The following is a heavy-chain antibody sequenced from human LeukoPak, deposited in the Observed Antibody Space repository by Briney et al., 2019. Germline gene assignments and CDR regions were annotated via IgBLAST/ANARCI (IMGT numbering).Heavy chain of an antibody. CDR1: GFAFRNYW. D-gene: IGHD2-2*01. Sequence: PGGSLRLSCAASGFAFRNYWMHWVRHAPGKGLVWVSRIKGDGSGPIYADSVKGRFTISRDNAKNSLYLQMNSLRDEDTAVYYCARVPERRVCSSTSCRQFHPNDYWGQGTLVTVSS. J-gene: IGHJ4*02. V-gene: IGHV3-74*01. CDR3: ARVPERRVCSSTSCRQFHPNDY. CDR2: IKGDGSGP.